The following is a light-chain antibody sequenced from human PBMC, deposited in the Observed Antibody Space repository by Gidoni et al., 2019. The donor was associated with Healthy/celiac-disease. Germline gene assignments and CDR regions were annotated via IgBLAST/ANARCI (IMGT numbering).Light chain of an antibody. CDR2: STN. CDR3: AAWDDSLNGDVV. J-gene: IGLJ2*01. V-gene: IGLV1-44*01. Sequence: QSVLTQPPSASGTPGPRVTLSCSGSSSNIGSNTVHWYQQLPGTAPKLLIYSTNQRPSGVPDRFSGSKSGTSASLAISGLQSEDEADYYCAAWDDSLNGDVVFGGGTKLTVL. CDR1: SSNIGSNT.